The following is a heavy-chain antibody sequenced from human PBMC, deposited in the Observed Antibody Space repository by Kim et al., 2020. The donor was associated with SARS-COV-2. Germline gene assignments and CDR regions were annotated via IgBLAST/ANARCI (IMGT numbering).Heavy chain of an antibody. V-gene: IGHV1-2*02. CDR2: INPNSGGT. Sequence: ASVKVSCKASGYTFTGYYMHWVRQAPGQGLEWMGWINPNSGGTNYAQKFQGRVTMTRDTSISTAYMELSRLRSDDTAVYYCARESGFWSGYYFTWFDPWGQGTLVTVSS. CDR3: ARESGFWSGYYFTWFDP. J-gene: IGHJ5*02. D-gene: IGHD3-3*01. CDR1: GYTFTGYY.